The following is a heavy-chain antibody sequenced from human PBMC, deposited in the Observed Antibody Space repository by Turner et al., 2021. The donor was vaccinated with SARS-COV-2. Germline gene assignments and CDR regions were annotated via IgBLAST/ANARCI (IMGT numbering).Heavy chain of an antibody. J-gene: IGHJ4*02. V-gene: IGHV4-39*01. D-gene: IGHD1-26*01. CDR1: GDSISSSSFY. CDR2: FYYSGNT. Sequence: QLQLQESGPGLVKPSETLSLTCTVSGDSISSSSFYWGWIRQSPGKGLEWIGNFYYSGNTYYTPSLKSRVTISADTSKKQFSLRLTSVTAADTAVYYCVRTPSGSYPHFNFWGQGTLVTVSS. CDR3: VRTPSGSYPHFNF.